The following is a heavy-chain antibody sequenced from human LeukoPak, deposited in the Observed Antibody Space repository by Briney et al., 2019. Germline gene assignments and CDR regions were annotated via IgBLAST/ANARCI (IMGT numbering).Heavy chain of an antibody. CDR3: ARGAVAGTIDY. CDR1: GGSISSGGYY. D-gene: IGHD6-19*01. Sequence: SETLSLTCTVSGGSISSGGYYWSWIRQHPGKGLEWIGYIYYSGSTYYNPSLKSRVTISVDTSKNQFSLKLSSVTAADTAVYHCARGAVAGTIDYWGQGTLVTVSS. J-gene: IGHJ4*02. CDR2: IYYSGST. V-gene: IGHV4-31*03.